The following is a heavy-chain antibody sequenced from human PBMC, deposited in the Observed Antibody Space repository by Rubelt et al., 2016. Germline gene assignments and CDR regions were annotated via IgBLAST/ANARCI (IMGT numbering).Heavy chain of an antibody. CDR1: GYTFTSYG. J-gene: IGHJ4*02. Sequence: QVQLVQSGAEVKKPGASVKVSCKASGYTFTSYGISWVRQAPGQGLEWMGWISAYNGNTNYAPKSQGRVTLTTATAPGTAYMELRGLRSAGPVGYSWARDSGSPRGGGHDYWGQGTLVTVSS. CDR2: ISAYNGNT. V-gene: IGHV1-18*01. D-gene: IGHD1-26*01. CDR3: ARDSGSPRGGGHDY.